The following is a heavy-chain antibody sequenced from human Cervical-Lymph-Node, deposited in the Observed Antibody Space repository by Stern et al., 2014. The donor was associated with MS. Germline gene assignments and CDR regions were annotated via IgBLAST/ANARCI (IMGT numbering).Heavy chain of an antibody. CDR3: TRAVGGVGRE. CDR2: INPNGSVT. V-gene: IGHV1-46*01. Sequence: VHLVESGPEVKKPWASVMVSCKTSGYTFTNYYIHWVRQAPGQGLEWMGIINPNGSVTAPAQQFQGRPTLTRDTSPTHTHLRRIALKSEDTAMYYCTRAVGGVGREWGQGTLVFVSS. J-gene: IGHJ1*01. D-gene: IGHD3-16*01. CDR1: GYTFTNYY.